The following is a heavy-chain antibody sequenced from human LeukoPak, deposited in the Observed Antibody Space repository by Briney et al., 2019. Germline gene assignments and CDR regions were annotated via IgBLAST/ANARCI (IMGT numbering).Heavy chain of an antibody. CDR3: ARSWDRDAFDI. D-gene: IGHD6-13*01. CDR2: IRSKANSYAT. Sequence: SGGSLRLSCAASGFTFSGSAMHWVRQASGKGLEWVGRIRSKANSYATAYAASVKGRVTISRDDSKNTAYLQMNRLRAEDTAVYYCARSWDRDAFDIWGQGTMVTVSS. V-gene: IGHV3-73*01. J-gene: IGHJ3*02. CDR1: GFTFSGSA.